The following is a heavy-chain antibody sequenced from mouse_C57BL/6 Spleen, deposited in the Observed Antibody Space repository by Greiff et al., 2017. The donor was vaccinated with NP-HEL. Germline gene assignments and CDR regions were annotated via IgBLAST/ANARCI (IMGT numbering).Heavy chain of an antibody. D-gene: IGHD2-2*01. CDR3: ARGVTPVFYAMDY. Sequence: DVKLQESGPELVKPGASVKIPCKASGYTFTDYNMDWVKQSHGKSLEWIGDINPNNGGTIYNQKFKGKATLTVDKSSSTAYMELRSLTSEDTAVYYCARGVTPVFYAMDYWGQGTSVTVSS. V-gene: IGHV1-18*01. CDR1: GYTFTDYN. CDR2: INPNNGGT. J-gene: IGHJ4*01.